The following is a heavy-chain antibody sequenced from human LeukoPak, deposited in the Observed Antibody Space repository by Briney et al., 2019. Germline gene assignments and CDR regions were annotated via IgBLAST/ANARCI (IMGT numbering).Heavy chain of an antibody. D-gene: IGHD1-26*01. Sequence: ASVKVSCKASGYTFIDYYIHWVRQVPGQGLEWMGIINPNIDSTSYAQKFKGRITMTRDTSTCTVNMELSSLRSEDTAVYYCARAAGIVGASARFYFDYWGQGTLVTVSS. CDR1: GYTFIDYY. CDR3: ARAAGIVGASARFYFDY. J-gene: IGHJ4*02. CDR2: INPNIDST. V-gene: IGHV1-46*01.